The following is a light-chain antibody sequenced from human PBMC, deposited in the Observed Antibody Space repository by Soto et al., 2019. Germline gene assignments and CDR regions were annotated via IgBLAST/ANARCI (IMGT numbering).Light chain of an antibody. V-gene: IGKV3-15*01. CDR1: QSVSNN. CDR2: GAS. CDR3: QHYNNWPPWT. J-gene: IGKJ1*01. Sequence: EIVMTQSPATLSVSPGERATLSCRASQSVSNNLAWYQQKPGQAPRLLIYGASTRATGIPARFSGSGSGTEFTLTISSLQSEDFAVYYCQHYNNWPPWTFGHGTKVEIK.